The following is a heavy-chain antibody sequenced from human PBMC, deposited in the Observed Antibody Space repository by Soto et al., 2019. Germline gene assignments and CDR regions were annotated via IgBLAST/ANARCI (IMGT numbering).Heavy chain of an antibody. CDR2: IIPIFGTA. V-gene: IGHV1-69*13. J-gene: IGHJ4*02. CDR1: GGTFSGYA. D-gene: IGHD5-12*01. CDR3: VREEGGGDSEGFDY. Sequence: ASVKVSCKASGGTFSGYAISWVRQAPGQGLEWMGGIIPIFGTANYAQKFQGRVTITADESTSTAYMELSSLRSEDTAVYYCVREEGGGDSEGFDYWGQGTLVTVSS.